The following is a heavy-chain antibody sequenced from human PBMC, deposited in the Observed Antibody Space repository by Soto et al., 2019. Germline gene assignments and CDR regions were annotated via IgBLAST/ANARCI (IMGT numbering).Heavy chain of an antibody. CDR2: ISGSGGST. CDR1: GFTFSSYA. J-gene: IGHJ6*03. CDR3: AKGKGPPLTGYPLYYYYYYMDV. V-gene: IGHV3-23*01. Sequence: HPGGSLRLSCAASGFTFSSYAMSWVRQAPGKGLEWVSAISGSGGSTYYADSVKGRCTISRDNSKNTLYLQMNSLRAEDTAVYYCAKGKGPPLTGYPLYYYYYYMDVWGKGTTVTVSS. D-gene: IGHD3-9*01.